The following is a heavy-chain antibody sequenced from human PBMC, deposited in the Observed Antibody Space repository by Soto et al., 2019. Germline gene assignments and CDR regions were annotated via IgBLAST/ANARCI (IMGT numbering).Heavy chain of an antibody. J-gene: IGHJ6*03. Sequence: GASVKGSRKASGFTFTSSALQGVGQARGQRLEWIGWIVVGSGNTDYAQRFQERVTITRDMSTSTAYMELNSLRSEDTAVYYCAARGGRDYYMDVWGKGTTVTVSS. CDR3: AARGGRDYYMDV. V-gene: IGHV1-58*01. CDR1: GFTFTSSA. D-gene: IGHD2-15*01. CDR2: IVVGSGNT.